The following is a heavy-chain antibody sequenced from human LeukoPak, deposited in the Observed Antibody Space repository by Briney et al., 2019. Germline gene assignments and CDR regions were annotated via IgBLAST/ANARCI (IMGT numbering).Heavy chain of an antibody. V-gene: IGHV4-34*01. CDR3: ARGEYSGSTYYFDY. Sequence: PSETLSLTCAVYGGSFSGYYWSWIRQPPGKGLEWIGEINHSGSTNYNPSLKSRVTISVDTSKNQLSLKLSSVTAADTAVYYCARGEYSGSTYYFDYWARGPWSPSPQ. J-gene: IGHJ4*02. CDR1: GGSFSGYY. CDR2: INHSGST. D-gene: IGHD1-26*01.